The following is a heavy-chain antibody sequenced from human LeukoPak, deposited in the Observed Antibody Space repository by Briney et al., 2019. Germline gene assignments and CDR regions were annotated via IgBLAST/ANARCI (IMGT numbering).Heavy chain of an antibody. CDR1: GFTFSSYA. CDR2: ISYDGSNK. D-gene: IGHD2-2*01. J-gene: IGHJ4*02. CDR3: ARDRYCSSTSCPWDFDY. Sequence: GGSLRLSCAASGFTFSSYATHWVRQAPGKGLEWVAVISYDGSNKYYADSVKGRFTISRDNSKNTLYLQMNSLRAEDTAVYYCARDRYCSSTSCPWDFDYWGQGTLVTVSS. V-gene: IGHV3-30-3*01.